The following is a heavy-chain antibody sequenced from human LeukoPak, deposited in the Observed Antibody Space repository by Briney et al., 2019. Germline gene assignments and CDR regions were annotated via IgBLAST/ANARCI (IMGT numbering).Heavy chain of an antibody. CDR2: IYHSEST. J-gene: IGHJ6*03. V-gene: IGHV4-39*07. Sequence: SETLSLTCTVSGGSISSTSHYWGWTRQPPGKGLEWIGEIYHSESTNYNPSLKSRVTISLDKSNNQFSLRMNSVTAADTAVYYCARYYYYYMDVWGKGVTVTVSS. CDR3: ARYYYYYMDV. CDR1: GGSISSTSHY.